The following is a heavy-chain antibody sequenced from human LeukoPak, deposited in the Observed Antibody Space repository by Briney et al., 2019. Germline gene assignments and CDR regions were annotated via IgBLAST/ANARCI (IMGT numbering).Heavy chain of an antibody. CDR2: ISSSGNLI. CDR1: RFTFSSFA. Sequence: PGGSLRLSCAASRFTFSSFAMSWVRQAPGKGLEWVSYISSSGNLIHYADSVKGRFTFSRDNARNSLYLQMNSLRADDTAIYYCAREGGWNDFDYWGQGTLVTVSS. CDR3: AREGGWNDFDY. D-gene: IGHD1-1*01. V-gene: IGHV3-48*03. J-gene: IGHJ4*02.